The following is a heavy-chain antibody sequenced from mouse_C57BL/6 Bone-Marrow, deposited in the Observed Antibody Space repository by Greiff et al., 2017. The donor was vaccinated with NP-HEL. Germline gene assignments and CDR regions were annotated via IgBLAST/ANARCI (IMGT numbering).Heavy chain of an antibody. CDR1: GYTFTSYW. Sequence: QVQLQQPGAELVKPGASVKLSCKASGYTFTSYWMHWVKQRPGQGLEWIGMIHPNSGSTNYNEKFKSKATLTVDKSSSTAYMQLSSLTSEDSAVYYCARGGSSYSYRYFDVWGTGTTVTVSS. J-gene: IGHJ1*03. D-gene: IGHD1-1*01. CDR2: IHPNSGST. CDR3: ARGGSSYSYRYFDV. V-gene: IGHV1-64*01.